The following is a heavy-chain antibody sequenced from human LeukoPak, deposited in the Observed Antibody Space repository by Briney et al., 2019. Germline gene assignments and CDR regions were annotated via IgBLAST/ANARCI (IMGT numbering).Heavy chain of an antibody. Sequence: SETLTLTCTVSAGSISSYYWSWIRQPPGKGLEWIGYIYYSGSTNYNPSLKSRVTISVDTSKNQFSLKLSSVTAADTAVYYCARHASLRSPYDYWGQGTLVTVSS. D-gene: IGHD3-16*01. V-gene: IGHV4-59*08. CDR3: ARHASLRSPYDY. CDR2: IYYSGST. CDR1: AGSISSYY. J-gene: IGHJ4*02.